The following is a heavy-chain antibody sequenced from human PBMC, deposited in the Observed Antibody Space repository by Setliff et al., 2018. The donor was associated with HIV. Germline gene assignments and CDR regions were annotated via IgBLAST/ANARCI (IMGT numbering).Heavy chain of an antibody. CDR3: AREIRTIEGGALDI. Sequence: GESLKISCKGSGYSLTTYWIGWVRQMPGKGLEWMGIIYPGDSETRYSPSFQGQVTFSADKTVSTAYLQWSSLKPSDTAMYYCAREIRTIEGGALDIWGQGTLVTVSS. CDR2: IYPGDSET. V-gene: IGHV5-51*01. CDR1: GYSLTTYW. J-gene: IGHJ3*02. D-gene: IGHD1-1*01.